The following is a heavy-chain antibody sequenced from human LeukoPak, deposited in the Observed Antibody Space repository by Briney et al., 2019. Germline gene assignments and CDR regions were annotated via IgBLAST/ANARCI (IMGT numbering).Heavy chain of an antibody. CDR1: GFTFSSYS. Sequence: PGGSLRLSCAASGFTFSSYSMNWVRQAPGKGLEWVSSISSSSSYIYYADPVKGRFTISRDNAKNSLYLQMNSLRAEDTAVYYCARGATVTLRYFDYWGQGTLVTVSS. J-gene: IGHJ4*02. V-gene: IGHV3-21*01. CDR3: ARGATVTLRYFDY. CDR2: ISSSSSYI. D-gene: IGHD4-11*01.